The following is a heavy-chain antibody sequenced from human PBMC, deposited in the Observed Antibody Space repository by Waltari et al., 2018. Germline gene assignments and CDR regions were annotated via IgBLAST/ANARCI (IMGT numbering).Heavy chain of an antibody. CDR3: ARASTAGTVWEWCDP. CDR1: GYSFTSYA. Sequence: QVQLVQSGAEEKKTGASVKVSCRASGYSFTSYAMHCVLQAPGQRLEWMGWIKGGNGKTKSSQELQGRVTITRDTAASTAYMELRSLRSEDMAVYYCARASTAGTVWEWCDPWGQGTLVTVSS. D-gene: IGHD6-13*01. V-gene: IGHV1-3*03. J-gene: IGHJ5*02. CDR2: IKGGNGKT.